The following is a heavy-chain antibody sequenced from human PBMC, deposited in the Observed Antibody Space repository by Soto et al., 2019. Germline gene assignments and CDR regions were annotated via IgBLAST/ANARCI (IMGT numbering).Heavy chain of an antibody. CDR2: ISYDGSNK. CDR3: ARESTYYDYVWGSYRTYYYYGMDV. Sequence: QVQLVESGGGVVQPGRSLRLSCAASGFTFSSYAMHWVRQAPGKGLEWVAVISYDGSNKYYADSVKGRFTISRDNSKNTLYLKMNSLRAEDTAVYYCARESTYYDYVWGSYRTYYYYGMDVWGQGTTVTVSS. D-gene: IGHD3-16*02. CDR1: GFTFSSYA. V-gene: IGHV3-30-3*01. J-gene: IGHJ6*02.